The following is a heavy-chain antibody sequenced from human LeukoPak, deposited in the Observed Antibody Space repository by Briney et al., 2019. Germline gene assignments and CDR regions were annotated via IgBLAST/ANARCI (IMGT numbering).Heavy chain of an antibody. D-gene: IGHD3-22*01. Sequence: GGSLRLSCAASGFTFGSHGMSWVRQAPGKGLEWVSFITPNADRTSYADSVEGRFTISRDNPRNTLYMQMNSLRDEDTALYYCAIMHGYYDGSGYWVQWGQGTLVTVSS. CDR2: ITPNADRT. CDR3: AIMHGYYDGSGYWVQ. J-gene: IGHJ1*01. V-gene: IGHV3-23*01. CDR1: GFTFGSHG.